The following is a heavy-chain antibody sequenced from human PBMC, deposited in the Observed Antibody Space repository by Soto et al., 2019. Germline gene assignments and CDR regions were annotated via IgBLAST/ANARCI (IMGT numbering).Heavy chain of an antibody. Sequence: QVQLQESGPGLVKPSETLSLTCTVSGGSVSSGSYSWSWIRQPPGKGLEWIGYINYSGSTNYNPSLKSRVTISVDVSKNQFFLKLSSVTAADTAVYYCVRGLVTSGSYPYFDYWGQGTLVTVTS. J-gene: IGHJ4*02. CDR1: GGSVSSGSYS. D-gene: IGHD6-19*01. V-gene: IGHV4-61*01. CDR2: INYSGST. CDR3: VRGLVTSGSYPYFDY.